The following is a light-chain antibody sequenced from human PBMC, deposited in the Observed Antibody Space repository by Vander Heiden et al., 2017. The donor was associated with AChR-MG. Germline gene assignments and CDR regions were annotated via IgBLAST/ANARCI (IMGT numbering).Light chain of an antibody. Sequence: SALTQPRSLSGSPGQSVTISCTGTSHHAGRSNSVSSYQQHPGKAPQLMVYDVSKRPSGVPDGFSGSKSGNTASLTISRLQAEDEADYYSCSYAGSYTWVFGGGTKLTVL. CDR2: DVS. CDR1: SHHAGRSNS. V-gene: IGLV2-11*01. CDR3: CSYAGSYTWV. J-gene: IGLJ3*02.